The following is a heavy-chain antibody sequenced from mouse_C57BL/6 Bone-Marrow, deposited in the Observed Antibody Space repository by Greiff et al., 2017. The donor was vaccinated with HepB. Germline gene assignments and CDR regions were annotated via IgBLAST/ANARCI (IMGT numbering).Heavy chain of an antibody. CDR2: INPNNGGT. J-gene: IGHJ1*03. Sequence: EVQLQQSGPELVKPGASVKISCKASGYTFTDYYMNWVKQSHGKSLEWIGDINPNNGGTSYNQKFKGKATLTVDKASSTAYMELRSLTSEDSAVYYCARPVTTVVPHWYFDVWGTGTTVTVSS. CDR3: ARPVTTVVPHWYFDV. CDR1: GYTFTDYY. V-gene: IGHV1-26*01. D-gene: IGHD1-1*01.